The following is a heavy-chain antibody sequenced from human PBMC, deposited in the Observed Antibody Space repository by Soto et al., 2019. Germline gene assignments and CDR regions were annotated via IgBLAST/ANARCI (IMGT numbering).Heavy chain of an antibody. CDR1: GFTFSSYS. V-gene: IGHV3-21*01. Sequence: EVQLVESGGGLVKPGGSLRLSCAASGFTFSSYSMNWVRQAPGKGLEWVSSISSSSSYIYYADSVKGRFTISRDNAKNSLYLQMNSLRAEDTAVYYCATHARESGGYVWNFDIWGQGTMVTVSS. CDR3: ATHARESGGYVWNFDI. CDR2: ISSSSSYI. J-gene: IGHJ3*02. D-gene: IGHD3-16*01.